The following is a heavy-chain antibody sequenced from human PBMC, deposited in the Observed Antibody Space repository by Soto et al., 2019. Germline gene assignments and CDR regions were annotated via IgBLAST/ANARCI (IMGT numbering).Heavy chain of an antibody. J-gene: IGHJ4*02. CDR1: GYTFTGYY. CDR3: ARVRSDFWSGYYY. Sequence: QVQLVQSGAEVKKPGASVKVSCKASGYTFTGYYMHWVRQAPGQGLEWMGWINPNSGGTNYAQKFQGWVTMTRDTSISTAYMELSRLRSDDTSVYYCARVRSDFWSGYYYWGQGTLVTVSS. CDR2: INPNSGGT. V-gene: IGHV1-2*04. D-gene: IGHD3-3*01.